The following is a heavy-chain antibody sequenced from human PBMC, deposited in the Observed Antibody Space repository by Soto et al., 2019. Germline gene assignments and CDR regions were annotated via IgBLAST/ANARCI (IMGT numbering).Heavy chain of an antibody. J-gene: IGHJ4*02. D-gene: IGHD6-13*01. CDR1: GFTFSSND. Sequence: QVQLVESGGGVVQPGRSLRLSCAASGFTFSSNDMHWVRQAPGKGLEWVAIISFDGSNKYYTDSVKGRFTISRDNSKNTLYLQMNTLRVDDTAVYYCAKKDSRTWYRAHLDYWGQGTLVTVSS. V-gene: IGHV3-30*18. CDR2: ISFDGSNK. CDR3: AKKDSRTWYRAHLDY.